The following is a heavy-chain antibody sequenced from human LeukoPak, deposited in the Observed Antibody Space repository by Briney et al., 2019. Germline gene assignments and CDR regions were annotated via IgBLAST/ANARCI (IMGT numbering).Heavy chain of an antibody. CDR2: ISYDGSNK. V-gene: IGHV3-30*18. CDR1: GFTFSSYD. CDR3: AKDLRSYYYDSSGHFDY. J-gene: IGHJ4*02. D-gene: IGHD3-22*01. Sequence: GGSLRLSCAASGFTFSSYDMHWVRQAPGKGLEWVAVISYDGSNKYYADSVKGRFTISRDNSKNTLFLQMNSLRTEDTAVYYCAKDLRSYYYDSSGHFDYWGQGTLVTVYS.